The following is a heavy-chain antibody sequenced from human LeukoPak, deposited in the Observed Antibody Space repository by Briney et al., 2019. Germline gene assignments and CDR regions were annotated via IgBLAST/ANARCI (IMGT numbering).Heavy chain of an antibody. D-gene: IGHD3-9*01. Sequence: ASVKVPCKASGYTFTSYGISWVRQAPGQGLEWMGGIIPIFGTANYAQKFQGRVTITADKSTSTAYMELSSLRSEDTAVYYCARDAYYDILTGYYRYYGMDVWGKGTTVTVSS. CDR1: GYTFTSYG. CDR3: ARDAYYDILTGYYRYYGMDV. J-gene: IGHJ6*04. V-gene: IGHV1-69*06. CDR2: IIPIFGTA.